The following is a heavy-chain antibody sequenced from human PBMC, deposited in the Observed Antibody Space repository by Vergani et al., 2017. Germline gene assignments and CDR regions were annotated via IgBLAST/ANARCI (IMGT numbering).Heavy chain of an antibody. Sequence: QVQLQESGPGPVKPSQTLSLTCSVSGDSLTSDFFYWTWIRQPAGTRLEWIGRVHSSGSTNYNPSLEGRVSVSMDTAKNEFSLYLHSVTAADTAVYFCARGCASNRCPTRGTFEIWGRGTLVTVSS. CDR1: GDSLTSDFFY. V-gene: IGHV4-61*02. CDR3: ARGCASNRCPTRGTFEI. J-gene: IGHJ3*02. CDR2: VHSSGST. D-gene: IGHD2/OR15-2a*01.